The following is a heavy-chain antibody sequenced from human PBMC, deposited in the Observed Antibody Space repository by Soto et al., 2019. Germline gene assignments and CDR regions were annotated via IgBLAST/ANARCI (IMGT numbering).Heavy chain of an antibody. CDR3: ARVQAEQSSGWYVFY. D-gene: IGHD6-19*01. CDR2: INHSGST. Sequence: PSETLSLTCAVYGGSFSDYYWTWVRQPPGQGLEWIGEINHSGSTNYNPSLESRVTISVDTSKNQFSLKLTSLTAADTAVYYCARVQAEQSSGWYVFYWGQGTLVTVST. CDR1: GGSFSDYY. V-gene: IGHV4-34*01. J-gene: IGHJ4*02.